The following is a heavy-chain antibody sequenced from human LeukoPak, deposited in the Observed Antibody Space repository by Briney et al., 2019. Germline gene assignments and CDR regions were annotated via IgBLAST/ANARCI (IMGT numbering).Heavy chain of an antibody. V-gene: IGHV4-39*07. CDR3: ARRYNWNDRWD. D-gene: IGHD1-1*01. CDR1: GGSISSTNYY. CDR2: IYYSGST. Sequence: KSSETLSLTCTVSGGSISSTNYYWGWIRQPPGKGLEWIGSIYYSGSTYYNPSLKSRLTISLDTSKNQFSLRLSSVTAADTAFYYCARRYNWNDRWDWGQGTLVTVSP. J-gene: IGHJ4*02.